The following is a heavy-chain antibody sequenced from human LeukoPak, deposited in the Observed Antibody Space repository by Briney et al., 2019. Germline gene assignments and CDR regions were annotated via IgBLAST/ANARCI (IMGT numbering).Heavy chain of an antibody. Sequence: PSETLSLTCTVSGASVSGGSYYWSWLRQPLGKGLGWIGYVYHSGATKYNPALESRVTMSVDTSKNQFSLRLSSVTAADTAIYYCARGIAVAGAEFFQVWGRGTLVTVSS. CDR2: VYHSGAT. D-gene: IGHD6-19*01. J-gene: IGHJ1*01. V-gene: IGHV4-61*01. CDR1: GASVSGGSYY. CDR3: ARGIAVAGAEFFQV.